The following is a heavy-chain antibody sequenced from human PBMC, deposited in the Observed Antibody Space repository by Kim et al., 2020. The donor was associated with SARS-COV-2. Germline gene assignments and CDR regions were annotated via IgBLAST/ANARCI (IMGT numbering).Heavy chain of an antibody. CDR2: IYYSGST. Sequence: SETLSLTCTVSGGSISSGGYYWSWIRQHPGKGLEWIGYIYYSGSTYYNPSLKSRVTISVDTSKNQFSLKLSSVTAADTAVYYCASNSGSYLDDTQPGRFDYWGQGTLVTVSS. J-gene: IGHJ4*02. CDR3: ASNSGSYLDDTQPGRFDY. CDR1: GGSISSGGYY. V-gene: IGHV4-31*03. D-gene: IGHD1-26*01.